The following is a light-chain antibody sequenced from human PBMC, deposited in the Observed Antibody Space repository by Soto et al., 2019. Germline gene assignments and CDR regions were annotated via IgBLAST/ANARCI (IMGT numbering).Light chain of an antibody. CDR3: CSYAGSNTLV. V-gene: IGLV2-11*01. CDR1: SSDVGGYNY. Sequence: QSALTQPRSVSGSPGQSVTISCTGTSSDVGGYNYVSWYQHHPGKAPKLVIYDLSERPSGVPDRFSGSKSDNTASLTISGLQAEDDDDYYCCSYAGSNTLVFGGGTKLTVL. J-gene: IGLJ2*01. CDR2: DLS.